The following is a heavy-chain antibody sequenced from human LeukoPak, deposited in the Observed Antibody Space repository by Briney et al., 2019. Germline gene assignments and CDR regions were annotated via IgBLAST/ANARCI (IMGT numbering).Heavy chain of an antibody. J-gene: IGHJ4*02. V-gene: IGHV3-48*01. CDR1: GFPFIEYS. D-gene: IGHD1-1*01. CDR3: ARDHNYAFDN. CDR2: IGIDSGNT. Sequence: GGSLRLSCTASGFPFIEYSMNWVRQVPGNGLEWISYIGIDSGNTKYADSVRGRFTISADKAKNSLYLQMNSLRVEDTAVYYCARDHNYAFDNWGQGTLVSVAS.